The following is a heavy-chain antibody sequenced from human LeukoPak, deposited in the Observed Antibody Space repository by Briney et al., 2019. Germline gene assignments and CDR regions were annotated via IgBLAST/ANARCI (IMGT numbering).Heavy chain of an antibody. Sequence: PSETLSLTCSVSGGSISGSPYYWGWIRQPPGKGLEWIASIYYTGSIYYNPSLKSRATISVDTSKNQFSLKLNSVTAADTAVYYCATMRNWNLRAAFDYWGQGTLVTVSS. V-gene: IGHV4-39*07. D-gene: IGHD1-7*01. CDR3: ATMRNWNLRAAFDY. CDR2: IYYTGSI. CDR1: GGSISGSPYY. J-gene: IGHJ4*02.